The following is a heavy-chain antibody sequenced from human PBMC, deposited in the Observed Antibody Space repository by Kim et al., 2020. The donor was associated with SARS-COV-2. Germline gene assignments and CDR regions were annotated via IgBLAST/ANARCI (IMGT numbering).Heavy chain of an antibody. CDR3: ARGASIAAADLDY. V-gene: IGHV4-34*01. J-gene: IGHJ4*02. CDR2: INHSGST. D-gene: IGHD6-13*01. CDR1: GGSFSGYY. Sequence: SETLSLTCAVYGGSFSGYYWSWIRQPPGKGLEWIGEINHSGSTNYNPSLKSRVTISVDTSKNQFSLKLSSVTAADTAVYYCARGASIAAADLDYWGQGTLVTVSS.